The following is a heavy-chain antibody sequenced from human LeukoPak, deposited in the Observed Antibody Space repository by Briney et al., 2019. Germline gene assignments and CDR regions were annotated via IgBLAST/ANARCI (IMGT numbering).Heavy chain of an antibody. CDR1: GYTFTGYY. V-gene: IGHV1-2*02. CDR3: ARAYYYDRSPEDY. Sequence: ASVKVSCKASGYTFTGYYMHWVRQAPGQGLEWMGWINPNSGGTNYAQKFQGRVTMTRDTSISTAYMELSRLRSDDTAVYYCARAYYYDRSPEDYWGQGTLVTVSS. CDR2: INPNSGGT. D-gene: IGHD3-22*01. J-gene: IGHJ4*02.